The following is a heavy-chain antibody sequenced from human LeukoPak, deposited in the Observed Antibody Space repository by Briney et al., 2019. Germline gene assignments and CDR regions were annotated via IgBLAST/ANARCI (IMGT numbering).Heavy chain of an antibody. J-gene: IGHJ4*02. D-gene: IGHD3-10*01. CDR2: ISYDGSNK. CDR3: AKDYYGSSGFDY. V-gene: IGHV3-30*04. Sequence: GGSLRLSCAASGFTFSSHAMHWVRQAPGKGLEWVAVISYDGSNKYYADSVKGRFTISRDNSKNTLYLQMNSLRAKDTAVYYCAKDYYGSSGFDYWGQGTLVTVSS. CDR1: GFTFSSHA.